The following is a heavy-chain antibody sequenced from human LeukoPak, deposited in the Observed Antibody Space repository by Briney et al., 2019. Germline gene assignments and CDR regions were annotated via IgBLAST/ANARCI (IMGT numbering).Heavy chain of an antibody. CDR3: AITGDTTGTTKAYYFDY. CDR1: GGSISSYY. D-gene: IGHD1-1*01. CDR2: IYYSGST. J-gene: IGHJ4*02. Sequence: PSETLSLTCTVSGGSISSYYWSWIRQPPGKGLEWIGYIYYSGSTNYNPSLKSRVTISVDTSKNQFSLKLSSVTAADTAVYYCAITGDTTGTTKAYYFDYWGQGTLVTVSS. V-gene: IGHV4-59*01.